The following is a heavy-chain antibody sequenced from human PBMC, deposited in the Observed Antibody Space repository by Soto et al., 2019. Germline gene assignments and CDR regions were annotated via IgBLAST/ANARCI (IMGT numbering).Heavy chain of an antibody. CDR1: GYTFTNYA. Sequence: GASVKVSCKASGYTFTNYAIHWVRQAPGQRLEWMGWINADNGKTKYSQNFQGRVTITRDTCASIVYMEVNSLRSEDTALYYCAGGIWGATTADFYLASWGQATLVTVPS. D-gene: IGHD3-3*01. CDR2: INADNGKT. J-gene: IGHJ4*02. CDR3: AGGIWGATTADFYLAS. V-gene: IGHV1-3*01.